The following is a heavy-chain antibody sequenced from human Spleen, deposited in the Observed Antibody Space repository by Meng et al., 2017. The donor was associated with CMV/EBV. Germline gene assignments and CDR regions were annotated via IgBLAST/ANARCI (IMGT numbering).Heavy chain of an antibody. J-gene: IGHJ4*02. Sequence: GESLKISCAASGFTFSDYYMSWIRQAPGKGLEWVSYISRSGSTIYYADSVKGRFTISRDNAKSSLYLQMNSLRAEDTAVYYCGRGPLIAAAGSYWGQGTLVTVSS. CDR2: ISRSGSTI. CDR3: GRGPLIAAAGSY. CDR1: GFTFSDYY. D-gene: IGHD6-13*01. V-gene: IGHV3-11*01.